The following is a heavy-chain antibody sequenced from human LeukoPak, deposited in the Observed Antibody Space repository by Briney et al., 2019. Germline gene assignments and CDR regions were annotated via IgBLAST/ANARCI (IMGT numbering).Heavy chain of an antibody. CDR3: ARDGDYYDSSGYDY. CDR2: ISSSSSYI. D-gene: IGHD3-22*01. CDR1: GFTFSSYS. J-gene: IGHJ4*02. Sequence: PGGSLRLSCAASGFTFSSYSMNWVCQAPGKGLEWVSSISSSSSYIYYADSVKGRFTISRDNAKNSLYLQMNSLRAEDTAVYYCARDGDYYDSSGYDYWGQGTLVTVSS. V-gene: IGHV3-21*01.